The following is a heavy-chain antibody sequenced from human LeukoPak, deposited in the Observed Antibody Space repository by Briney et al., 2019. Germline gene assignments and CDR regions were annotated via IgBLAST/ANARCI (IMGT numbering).Heavy chain of an antibody. CDR2: IDWDDDK. CDR1: GFSLRNSGMC. D-gene: IGHD2-21*02. CDR3: ARMLCGDYSYYFDY. J-gene: IGHJ4*02. Sequence: SGPALVKPTQTLTLTCTFSGFSLRNSGMCVSWIRQPPGKALEWLARIDWDDDKYYSTSLKSRLTISKDTSKNQVVFRMTNMDPVDTATYFCARMLCGDYSYYFDYWGQGILVTVSS. V-gene: IGHV2-70*11.